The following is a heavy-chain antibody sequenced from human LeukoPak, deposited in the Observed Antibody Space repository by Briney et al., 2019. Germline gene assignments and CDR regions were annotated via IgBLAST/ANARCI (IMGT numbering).Heavy chain of an antibody. V-gene: IGHV7-4-1*02. CDR2: INTSTGNP. D-gene: IGHD5-18*01. CDR3: GRDPKLGIRGYTYGYIDY. CDR1: GYTFISYA. J-gene: IGHJ4*02. Sequence: GASVKVSCKTSGYTFISYAMNWVRQAPGQGLEWMGWINTSTGNPTYAQGFTGRYVFSLDTSVSTAYLQISGLKADDTAVYYCGRDPKLGIRGYTYGYIDYWGQGTLVTVSS.